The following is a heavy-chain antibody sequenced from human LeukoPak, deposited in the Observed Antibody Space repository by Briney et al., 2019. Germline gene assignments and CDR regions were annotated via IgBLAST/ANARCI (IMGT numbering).Heavy chain of an antibody. CDR2: IYPGDSDT. CDR3: ARSGDELLWFGESYYYYGMDV. V-gene: IGHV5-51*01. CDR1: GFTFTTYW. Sequence: GESLKISCKASGFTFTTYWIAWVRQMPGKGLEWMGIIYPGDSDTRYSPSFQGQVTISADKSISTAYLQWSSLKASDTAMYYCARSGDELLWFGESYYYYGMDVWGQGTTVTVSS. D-gene: IGHD3-10*01. J-gene: IGHJ6*02.